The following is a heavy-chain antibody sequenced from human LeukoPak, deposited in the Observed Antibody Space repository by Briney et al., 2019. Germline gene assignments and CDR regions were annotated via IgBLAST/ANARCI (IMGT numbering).Heavy chain of an antibody. J-gene: IGHJ4*02. Sequence: SGGSLRLSCAASGFTFNSYWMHWVRQAPGKGLVWVSRINRDGRGTSYADSVKGRFTISRDNAKNTLYLQMDSLRAEDTAVYYCARGRYTQEWGQGTLVTVSS. CDR1: GFTFNSYW. V-gene: IGHV3-74*01. CDR2: INRDGRGT. CDR3: ARGRYTQE. D-gene: IGHD1-14*01.